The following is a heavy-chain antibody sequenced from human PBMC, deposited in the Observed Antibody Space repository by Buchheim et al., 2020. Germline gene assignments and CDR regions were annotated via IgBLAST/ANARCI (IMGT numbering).Heavy chain of an antibody. CDR3: ARDAYYFDS. V-gene: IGHV4-31*03. D-gene: IGHD3-16*01. J-gene: IGHJ4*02. Sequence: QVQLQESGPGLVKPSQTLSLTCTVSGGSISGGGDYWTWISQHPGKGLEWIGYIAYSGTTYYNPSLKGRVIMSVDTSKNQFSLKLTSVTAADTAVYYCARDAYYFDSWGKGTL. CDR1: GGSISGGGDY. CDR2: IAYSGTT.